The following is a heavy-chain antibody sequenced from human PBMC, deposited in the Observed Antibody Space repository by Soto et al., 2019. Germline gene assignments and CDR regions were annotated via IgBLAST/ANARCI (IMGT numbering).Heavy chain of an antibody. Sequence: PGRPLRLSCVVSGFPFPAIGLPGFPQSPGEGRAWLASISQDTLDRYNSEPVKGRFTISRDDYKNTVFLEMNSLKVEDRAAYFCECIREGQWLVFDHWGQRTLVTVSS. CDR1: GFPFPAIG. D-gene: IGHD6-19*01. CDR2: ISQDTLDR. CDR3: ECIREGQWLVFDH. J-gene: IGHJ4*02. V-gene: IGHV3-30*19.